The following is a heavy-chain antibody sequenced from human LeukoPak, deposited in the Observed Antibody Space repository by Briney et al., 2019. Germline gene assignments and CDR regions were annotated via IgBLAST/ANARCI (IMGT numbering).Heavy chain of an antibody. CDR3: ARGRGYSSGWYVNWFDP. Sequence: PSETPSLTCAVYGGSFSGYYWSWIRQPPGKGLEWIGEINHSGSTNYNPSLKSRVTISVDTSKNQFSLKLSSVTAADTAVYYCARGRGYSSGWYVNWFDPWGQGTLVTVSS. D-gene: IGHD6-19*01. V-gene: IGHV4-34*01. CDR2: INHSGST. CDR1: GGSFSGYY. J-gene: IGHJ5*02.